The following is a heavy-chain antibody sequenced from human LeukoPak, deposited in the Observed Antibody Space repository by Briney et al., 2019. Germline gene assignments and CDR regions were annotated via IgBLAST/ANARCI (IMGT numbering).Heavy chain of an antibody. V-gene: IGHV4-4*07. CDR1: GGSISSYY. CDR3: AGGSYRSGGSCYLTPYYYYYMDV. Sequence: SETLSLTCTVSGGSISSYYWSWIRQPAGKGLEWIGRIYTSGSTNYNPSLKSRVTISVDTSKNQVSLKLSSVTAADTAVYYCAGGSYRSGGSCYLTPYYYYYMDVWGKGTTVTVSS. D-gene: IGHD2-15*01. CDR2: IYTSGST. J-gene: IGHJ6*03.